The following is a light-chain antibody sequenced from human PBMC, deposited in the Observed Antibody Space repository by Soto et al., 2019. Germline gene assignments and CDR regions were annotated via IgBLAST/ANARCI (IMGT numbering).Light chain of an antibody. CDR3: QQSYNSPQT. J-gene: IGKJ1*01. CDR2: AAS. Sequence: DIQMTQSPSSLSASVGDEVTITCRASQTIMTYLNWYQLKPGKPPRLLIYAASSLQSGVPSRFSGCGSGTDFTLTISSLQPEDFATYSCQQSYNSPQTFGRGTKVEIK. V-gene: IGKV1-39*01. CDR1: QTIMTY.